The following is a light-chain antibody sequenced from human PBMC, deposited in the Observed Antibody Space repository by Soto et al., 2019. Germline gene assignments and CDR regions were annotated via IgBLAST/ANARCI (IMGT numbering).Light chain of an antibody. CDR3: LQYHDYPWT. CDR2: GAS. Sequence: DIQMTQSPSSLSAPLGDRVTITCRASQVIRNDLAWYQQKPGKAPKRLIFGASTLEGGAPSRFSGSGSGTEFSLIISTLRPEDFATYFCLQYHDYPWTFGQGTNVQIK. J-gene: IGKJ1*01. CDR1: QVIRND. V-gene: IGKV1-17*01.